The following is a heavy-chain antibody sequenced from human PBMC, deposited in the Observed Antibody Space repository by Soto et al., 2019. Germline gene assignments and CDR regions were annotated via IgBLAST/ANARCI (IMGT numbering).Heavy chain of an antibody. CDR1: GGMCDQYA. CDR3: ARSYYYDSTCYYRTFDY. V-gene: IGHV3-23*01. CDR2: AGPSGAST. J-gene: IGHJ4*02. Sequence: LWCSLRLSCAASGGMCDQYAISWLRLAQGKGLDWVSVAGPSGASTFYAGRMRGRYTITRDNSENTPYLQMNSLRAADTALYFCARSYYYDSTCYYRTFDYWGPGTLVTVS. D-gene: IGHD3-22*01.